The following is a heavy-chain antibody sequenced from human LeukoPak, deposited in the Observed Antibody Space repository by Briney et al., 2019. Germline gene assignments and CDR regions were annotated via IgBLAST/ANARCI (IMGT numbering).Heavy chain of an antibody. CDR1: GYTFTSYA. V-gene: IGHV1-3*01. Sequence: GASVKVSCRASGYTFTSYAMHWVRQAPGQRLEWMGWINAGNGNTKYSQKFQGRVTITRHTSASTAYMELSSLRSEDTAVYYCARDDYDFWSGTTYGMDVWGQGTTVTVSS. J-gene: IGHJ6*02. CDR2: INAGNGNT. D-gene: IGHD3-3*01. CDR3: ARDDYDFWSGTTYGMDV.